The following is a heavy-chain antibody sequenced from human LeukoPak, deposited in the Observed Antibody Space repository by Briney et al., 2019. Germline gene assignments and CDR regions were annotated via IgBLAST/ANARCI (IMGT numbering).Heavy chain of an antibody. D-gene: IGHD3-16*01. Sequence: GGSLRLSCAASGFSVSSNYMSWVRQAPGKGLEWVASINHNGNVNYYVDSVKGRFTISRDNAKNSLYLQMSNLRAEDTAVYFCARGGGLDVWGQGATVTVSS. CDR3: ARGGGLDV. V-gene: IGHV3-7*03. CDR2: INHNGNVN. CDR1: GFSVSSNY. J-gene: IGHJ6*02.